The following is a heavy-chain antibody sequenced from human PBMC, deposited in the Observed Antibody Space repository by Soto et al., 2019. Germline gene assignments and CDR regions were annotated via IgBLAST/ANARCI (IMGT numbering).Heavy chain of an antibody. D-gene: IGHD3-10*01. CDR1: GYTFTSYD. V-gene: IGHV1-8*01. CDR3: ARGINDYDSGDDAFDI. CDR2: MNPNSGNT. J-gene: IGHJ3*02. Sequence: QVQLVQSGAEVKKPGASVKVSCKASGYTFTSYDINWVRPATGQGLEGMGWMNPNSGNTGYAQKCQGRVTMTRNTSISTAYMDLRSLRSEDTAVYYCARGINDYDSGDDAFDIWGQGTMVTVSS.